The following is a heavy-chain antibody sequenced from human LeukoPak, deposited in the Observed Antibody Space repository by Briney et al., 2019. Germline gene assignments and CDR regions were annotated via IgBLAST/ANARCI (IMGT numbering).Heavy chain of an antibody. V-gene: IGHV3-15*01. J-gene: IGHJ4*02. CDR1: GFTFSNAW. D-gene: IGHD2-21*02. Sequence: GGSLRLSCAASGFTFSNAWRSWLRQASGKGPEWVVRIKSKTDGGTTNYAAPVTVRFTISRDDSKNTTYLQMHSLKTEDTAVYYCTTDIRYCGGDCYPNWGQGTLVTVSS. CDR2: IKSKTDGGTT. CDR3: TTDIRYCGGDCYPN.